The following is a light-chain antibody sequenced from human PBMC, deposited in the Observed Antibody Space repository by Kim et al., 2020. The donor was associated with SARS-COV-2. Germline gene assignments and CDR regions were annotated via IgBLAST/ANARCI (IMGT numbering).Light chain of an antibody. J-gene: IGLJ3*02. CDR1: KLGDKY. Sequence: SYELTQPPSVSVSPGQTASITCSGYKLGDKYVSWYQQKPVQSPVVVIYQDNQRPSGIPERFSGSNSGNTASLTITGAQAEDEANYYCNSRDSSGNHLVFGGGTQLTVL. CDR3: NSRDSSGNHLV. CDR2: QDN. V-gene: IGLV3-1*01.